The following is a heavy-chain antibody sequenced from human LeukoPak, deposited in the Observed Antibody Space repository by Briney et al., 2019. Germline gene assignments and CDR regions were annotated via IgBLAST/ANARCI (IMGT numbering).Heavy chain of an antibody. V-gene: IGHV1-69*01. J-gene: IGHJ5*02. CDR1: GGTFSSYA. Sequence: ASVKVSCKASGGTFSSYAISWVRQAPGQGLEWMGGIIPIFGTANYAQKFQGRATITADESTSTAYMELSSLRSEDTAVYYCAGYDFWSGIHWFDPWGQGTLVTVSS. D-gene: IGHD3-3*01. CDR2: IIPIFGTA. CDR3: AGYDFWSGIHWFDP.